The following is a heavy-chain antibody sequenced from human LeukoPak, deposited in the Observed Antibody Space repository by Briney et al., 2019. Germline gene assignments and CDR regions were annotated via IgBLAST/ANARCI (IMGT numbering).Heavy chain of an antibody. J-gene: IGHJ4*02. CDR3: ARVKGSGYRNSIDY. CDR2: INWNGGST. Sequence: GGSLRLSCAASGFTFSSYSMNWVRQAPGKGLEWVSGINWNGGSTYYRDSVKGRFTISRDNAKNSLYLQMNSLRAEDTALYYCARVKGSGYRNSIDYWGQGTLVTVSS. V-gene: IGHV3-20*04. D-gene: IGHD3-3*01. CDR1: GFTFSSYS.